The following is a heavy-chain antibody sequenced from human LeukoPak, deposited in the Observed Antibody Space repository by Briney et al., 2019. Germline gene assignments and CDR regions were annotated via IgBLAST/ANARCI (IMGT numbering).Heavy chain of an antibody. V-gene: IGHV4-59*01. D-gene: IGHD4-23*01. CDR1: GGSISSYY. CDR3: ARDAAYCGGRYFDY. CDR2: IYYSGST. J-gene: IGHJ4*02. Sequence: SETLSLTCTVSGGSISSYYWSWIRQPPGKGLEWIGYIYYSGSTNYNPSLKSRVTISVDTSKNQFSLKLSSVTAADTAVYYCARDAAYCGGRYFDYWGQGTLATVSS.